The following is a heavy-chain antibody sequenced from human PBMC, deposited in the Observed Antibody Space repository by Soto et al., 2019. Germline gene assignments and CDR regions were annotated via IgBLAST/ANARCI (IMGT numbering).Heavy chain of an antibody. D-gene: IGHD3-22*01. J-gene: IGHJ4*02. CDR1: GYTFTRYD. CDR3: ARGQNNYYDSSGYSDFDY. CDR2: MNPNSGNT. Sequence: ASVKFSCKASGYTFTRYDINWVRQAPGQGLEWMGWMNPNSGNTGYAQKFQGRVTMTRNTSISTAYMELSSLRSEDTAVYYCARGQNNYYDSSGYSDFDYWGQGTLVTVS. V-gene: IGHV1-8*01.